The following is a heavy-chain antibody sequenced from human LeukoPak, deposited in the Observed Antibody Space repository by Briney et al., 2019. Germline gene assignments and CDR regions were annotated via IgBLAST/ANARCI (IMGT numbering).Heavy chain of an antibody. Sequence: PGGSLRLSCAASGFTFSTFPMHWVRQAPGKGLEWVALIQDDGATTNYADSVRGRFTISRDNSKSTVYLQMNSLKPDDTAVYYCATQSITLVVVTSPFDYWRQVTLVTVSS. CDR3: ATQSITLVVVTSPFDY. V-gene: IGHV3-30*02. J-gene: IGHJ4*02. CDR1: GFTFSTFP. D-gene: IGHD3-22*01. CDR2: IQDDGATT.